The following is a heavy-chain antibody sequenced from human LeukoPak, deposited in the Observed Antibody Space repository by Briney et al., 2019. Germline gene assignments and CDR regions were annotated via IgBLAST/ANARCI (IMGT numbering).Heavy chain of an antibody. V-gene: IGHV3-23*01. CDR2: ISGSGGST. Sequence: PGGSLRLSCAASGFTFSSYAMSWVRQAPGKGLEWVSAISGSGGSTYYADSVKGRFTISRDNSKNTLYLQMNSLRAEDTAVYYCAKSDDSSGYSYYFDYWGQGTLVTVSS. CDR1: GFTFSSYA. CDR3: AKSDDSSGYSYYFDY. D-gene: IGHD3-22*01. J-gene: IGHJ4*02.